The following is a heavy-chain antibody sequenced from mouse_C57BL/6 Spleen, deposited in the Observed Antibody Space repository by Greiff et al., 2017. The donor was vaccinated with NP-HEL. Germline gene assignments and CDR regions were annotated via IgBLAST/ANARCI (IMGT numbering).Heavy chain of an antibody. V-gene: IGHV1-26*01. Sequence: EVQLQQSGPELVKPGASVKISCKASGYTFTDYYMNWVKQSHGKSLEWIGDINPNNGGTSYNQKFKGKATLTVDKSSSTAYMELLSLTSDDSAVYSCARFRDWYFDVWGTGTTVTVSS. J-gene: IGHJ1*03. CDR2: INPNNGGT. D-gene: IGHD3-1*01. CDR3: ARFRDWYFDV. CDR1: GYTFTDYY.